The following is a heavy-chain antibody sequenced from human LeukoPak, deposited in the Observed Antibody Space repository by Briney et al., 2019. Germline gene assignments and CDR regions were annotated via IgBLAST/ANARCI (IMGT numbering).Heavy chain of an antibody. D-gene: IGHD6-19*01. V-gene: IGHV3-30*02. Sequence: GRSLRLSSAASGFTFSSYGMHCVRQAPAKGLEWVAFIPYDGSNKYYADSVKGRFTTSRDNSKNTLYLQMNSLRAEDTAVYYCAKDTRVAGGGGQWYFDYWGQGTLVTVSS. CDR2: IPYDGSNK. CDR1: GFTFSSYG. CDR3: AKDTRVAGGGGQWYFDY. J-gene: IGHJ4*02.